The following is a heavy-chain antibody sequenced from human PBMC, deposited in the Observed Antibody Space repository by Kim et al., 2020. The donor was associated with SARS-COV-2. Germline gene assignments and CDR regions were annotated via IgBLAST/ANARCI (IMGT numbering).Heavy chain of an antibody. J-gene: IGHJ4*02. CDR1: GFTFGDYA. CDR2: IRSKAYGGTT. D-gene: IGHD5-12*01. V-gene: IGHV3-49*04. CDR3: TRDEYSGYDFSFDY. Sequence: GGSLRLSCTASGFTFGDYAMSWVRQAPGKGLEWVGFIRSKAYGGTTEYAASVKGRFTISRDDSKSIAYLQMNSLKTEDTAVYYCTRDEYSGYDFSFDYWGQGTLVTVSS.